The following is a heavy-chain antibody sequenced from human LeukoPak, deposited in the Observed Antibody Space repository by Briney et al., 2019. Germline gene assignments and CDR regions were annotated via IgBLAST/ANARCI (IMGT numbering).Heavy chain of an antibody. J-gene: IGHJ4*02. V-gene: IGHV3-64*01. CDR1: GFTFSSYA. D-gene: IGHD3-16*01. CDR3: ERGSLGYYDRLI. Sequence: GGSLRLSCAASGFTFSSYAMHWVRQAPGKGLEYVSAISSNGGSTYYANSVKGRFTISRDNSKNTLYLQMGSLRAEVMAVYYCERGSLGYYDRLIWGQGTVVTVSS. CDR2: ISSNGGST.